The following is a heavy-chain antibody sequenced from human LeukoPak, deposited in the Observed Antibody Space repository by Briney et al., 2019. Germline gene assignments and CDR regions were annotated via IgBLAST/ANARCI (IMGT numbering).Heavy chain of an antibody. CDR2: IYHSGST. J-gene: IGHJ4*02. V-gene: IGHV4-4*02. CDR3: ARDFGRYSGSYYDY. Sequence: SETLSLTCAVSGGSISSSNWWSWVRQPPGKGLEWIGEIYHSGSTNYNPSLKSRVTISVDKSKNQFSLKLSSVTAADTAVYYCARDFGRYSGSYYDYWGQGTLVTVSS. D-gene: IGHD1-26*01. CDR1: GGSISSSNW.